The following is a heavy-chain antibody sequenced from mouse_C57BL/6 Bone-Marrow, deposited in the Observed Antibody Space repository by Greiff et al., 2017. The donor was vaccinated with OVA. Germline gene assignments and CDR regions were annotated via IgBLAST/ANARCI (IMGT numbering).Heavy chain of an antibody. CDR3: ARPGRAMDY. CDR2: ISNLAYSI. J-gene: IGHJ4*01. CDR1: GFTFSDYG. D-gene: IGHD4-1*01. V-gene: IGHV5-15*01. Sequence: EVKLVESGGGLVQPGRSLKLSCEASGFTFSDYGMAWVRQAPRKGPEWVAFISNLAYSIYYADTVTGRFTISRENAKNTLYLEMSSLRSEDTAMYNCARPGRAMDYWGQGTSVTVSS.